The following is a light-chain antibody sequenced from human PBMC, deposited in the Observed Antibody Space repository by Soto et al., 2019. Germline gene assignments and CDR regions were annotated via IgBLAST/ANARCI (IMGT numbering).Light chain of an antibody. J-gene: IGKJ1*01. CDR1: QSISHW. Sequence: DIQMTQSPSTLSASVGDRVTITCRASQSISHWLAWYQQKPGKAPNLLIYKASSLESGVPSRFSGSGSGTEFTLTISSLQPDDFATYYCQQYSSFWTFGQGTKGDIK. CDR3: QQYSSFWT. V-gene: IGKV1-5*03. CDR2: KAS.